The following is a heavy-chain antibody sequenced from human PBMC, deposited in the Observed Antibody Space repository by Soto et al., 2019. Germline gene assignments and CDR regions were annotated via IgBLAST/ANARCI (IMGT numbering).Heavy chain of an antibody. J-gene: IGHJ6*02. Sequence: XSVKVSCSASGYTFTSYYMHWVRQSPGQGLEWMGIINPSGGSTIYAQKFQGRVTMTRDTSTSTVYMELSSLRSEDTAVYYCAGGGSSSHALYYYGMDVWGQGTTVTVSS. CDR2: INPSGGST. V-gene: IGHV1-46*01. CDR1: GYTFTSYY. D-gene: IGHD6-6*01. CDR3: AGGGSSSHALYYYGMDV.